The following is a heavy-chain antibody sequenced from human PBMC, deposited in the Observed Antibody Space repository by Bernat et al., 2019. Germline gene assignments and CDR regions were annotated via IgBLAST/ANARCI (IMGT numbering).Heavy chain of an antibody. CDR1: GFIFSRYG. Sequence: QVQLVESGGGVVQPGRSLRLSCAASGFIFSRYGMHWVRQAPGKGLEWVAVIWYDGSNKYYGDSVKGRFTISRDDSKNTLYLQMSSLRAEDTAVYYWATSSCWNHFRGHRGQGTLVSLSS. CDR2: IWYDGSNK. J-gene: IGHJ1*01. CDR3: ATSSCWNHFRGH. D-gene: IGHD6-19*01. V-gene: IGHV3-33*01.